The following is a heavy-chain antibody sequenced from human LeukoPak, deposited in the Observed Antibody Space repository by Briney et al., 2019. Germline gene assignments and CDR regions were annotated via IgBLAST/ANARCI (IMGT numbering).Heavy chain of an antibody. D-gene: IGHD1-26*01. Sequence: GGSLRLSCAASGFIVTNNYMTWVRQAPGQGLEWVSVIYSDASAYYADSVRGRFIISRDTSKNTIYLQMNRLTAEDTAVYYCARGSELGATCDYWGQGTLVTASS. CDR1: GFIVTNNY. CDR2: IYSDASA. V-gene: IGHV3-66*01. CDR3: ARGSELGATCDY. J-gene: IGHJ4*02.